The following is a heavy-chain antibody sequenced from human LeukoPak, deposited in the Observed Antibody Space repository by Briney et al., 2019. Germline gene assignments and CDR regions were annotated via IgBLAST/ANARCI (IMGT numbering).Heavy chain of an antibody. D-gene: IGHD3-3*01. V-gene: IGHV4-39*01. CDR2: IYYSGST. CDR1: GGSISSINDY. Sequence: SETLSLTCTVSGGSISSINDYWGWIRQAPGKGLEWIGSIYYSGSTYYNPSLKSRVTISVDTSNNQFSLKLSSVTAADTAVYYCVAGVGVVLRFDPWGQGTLVTVSS. CDR3: VAGVGVVLRFDP. J-gene: IGHJ5*02.